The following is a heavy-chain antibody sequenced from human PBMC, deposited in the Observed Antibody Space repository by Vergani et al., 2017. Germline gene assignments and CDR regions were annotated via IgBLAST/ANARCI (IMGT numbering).Heavy chain of an antibody. CDR2: INPSGGHT. Sequence: QVQVVQSGAEVKKSGASVKVSCKTSGYTFSQYYMHWVRQAPGQGLEWMGIINPSGGHTNYAQKVQGRVTMTSDTSTSTVYMELSSLRSEDTAIYYCAIGDYGILTGYRYWGQGTLVTVSA. CDR1: GYTFSQYY. D-gene: IGHD3-9*01. V-gene: IGHV1-46*03. J-gene: IGHJ4*02. CDR3: AIGDYGILTGYRY.